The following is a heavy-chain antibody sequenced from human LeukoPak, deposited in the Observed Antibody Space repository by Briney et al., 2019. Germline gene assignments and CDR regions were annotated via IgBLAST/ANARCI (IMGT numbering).Heavy chain of an antibody. CDR2: ISSSSKTI. V-gene: IGHV3-48*04. Sequence: GGSLRLSCAASGFTFSDYSMNWVRQSPGKGLEWVSFISSSSKTIYYADAVKGRFTISRDNAKNSLYLQMNSLRGEDTAVYYCARGRWDYDSSGYYHPVYWGQGTLVTVSS. D-gene: IGHD3-22*01. CDR1: GFTFSDYS. J-gene: IGHJ4*02. CDR3: ARGRWDYDSSGYYHPVY.